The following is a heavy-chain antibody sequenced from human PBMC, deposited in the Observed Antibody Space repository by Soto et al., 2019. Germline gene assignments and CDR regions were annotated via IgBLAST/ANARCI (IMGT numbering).Heavy chain of an antibody. V-gene: IGHV4-34*01. CDR2: INHSGST. D-gene: IGHD6-19*01. CDR3: ARGWSAVAGTWYYYYYGMDV. Sequence: PSETLSLTCAVYGGSFSGYYWSWIRQPPGKGLEWIGEINHSGSTNYNPSLKSRVTISVDTAKNQFSLKLSSVTAADTAVYDCARGWSAVAGTWYYYYYGMDVWGQGTTVTVSS. J-gene: IGHJ6*02. CDR1: GGSFSGYY.